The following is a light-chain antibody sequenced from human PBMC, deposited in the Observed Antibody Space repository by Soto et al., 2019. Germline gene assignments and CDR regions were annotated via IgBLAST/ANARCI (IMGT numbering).Light chain of an antibody. V-gene: IGKV1-5*01. CDR3: QQCDSSPYT. Sequence: DIRMPQSPSTLSASVGDRVTITCRASQSISIWLAWYQQKPGKAPNLLIYDASRLESGVPSRFSGSGSGTEFTLTISSLQPDDFATYYCQQCDSSPYTFGQGTKVDI. CDR1: QSISIW. J-gene: IGKJ2*01. CDR2: DAS.